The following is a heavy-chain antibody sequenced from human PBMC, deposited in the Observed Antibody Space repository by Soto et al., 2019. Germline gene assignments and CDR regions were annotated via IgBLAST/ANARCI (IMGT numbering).Heavy chain of an antibody. CDR1: GGSISSGGYY. CDR3: ARANCTNGVCYTGDYFDY. D-gene: IGHD2-8*01. V-gene: IGHV4-31*03. Sequence: SETLSLTCTVSGGSISSGGYYWSWIRQHPGKGLEWIGYIYYSGSTYYNPSLKSRVTISVDTSKNQFSLKLSSVTAADTAVYYCARANCTNGVCYTGDYFDYWGQGTLVTVSS. J-gene: IGHJ4*02. CDR2: IYYSGST.